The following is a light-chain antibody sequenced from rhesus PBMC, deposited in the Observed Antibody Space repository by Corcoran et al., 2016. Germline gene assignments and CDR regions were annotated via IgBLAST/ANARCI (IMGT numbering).Light chain of an antibody. J-gene: IGKJ3*01. CDR1: QGISSY. V-gene: IGKV1-28*03. CDR3: LQHNSYPFT. CDR2: AAS. Sequence: DIQMTQSPSSLSASVGDTVTITCRASQGISSYLTWFQQKPGKAPNHLIYAASSLEGGVPSRFSGSGSGTDFTLTISSLQPEDFAVYYCLQHNSYPFTFGPGTKLDIK.